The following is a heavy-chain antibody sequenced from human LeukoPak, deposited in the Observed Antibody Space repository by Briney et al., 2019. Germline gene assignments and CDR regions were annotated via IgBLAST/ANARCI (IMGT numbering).Heavy chain of an antibody. D-gene: IGHD5-12*01. CDR2: IYYSGST. V-gene: IGHV4-31*11. J-gene: IGHJ3*02. CDR1: GGSVSSGDYY. CDR3: VADIVAHDAFDI. Sequence: SETLTLTCAVSGGSVSSGDYYWSWIRQHPGKGLEWIGYIYYSGSTYYNPSLKSRVTISVDTSKNQFSLKLSSVTAADTAVYYCVADIVAHDAFDIWGRGTMVTVSS.